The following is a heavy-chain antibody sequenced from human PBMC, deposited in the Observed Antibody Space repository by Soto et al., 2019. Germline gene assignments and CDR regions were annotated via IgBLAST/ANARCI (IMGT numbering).Heavy chain of an antibody. D-gene: IGHD5-12*01. J-gene: IGHJ6*03. CDR2: IRSKANSYRT. CDR3: TSGQNIVATRGSLAYYYYYMDV. Sequence: GGSLRLSCAASGFTFSGSAMHWVRQASGKGLEWVGRIRSKANSYRTAYAASGKGRFTISRDDSKNTAYLQMNSRKTEDTAVYYCTSGQNIVATRGSLAYYYYYMDVWGKGTTVTVSS. V-gene: IGHV3-73*01. CDR1: GFTFSGSA.